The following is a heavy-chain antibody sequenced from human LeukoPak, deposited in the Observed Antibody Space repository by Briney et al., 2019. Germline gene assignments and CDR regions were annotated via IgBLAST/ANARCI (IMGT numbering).Heavy chain of an antibody. D-gene: IGHD4-11*01. J-gene: IGHJ4*02. CDR3: AREVYSNYVYYFDY. Sequence: PSETLSLTCTVSGGSICSYYWSWIRQPPGKGLEWIGYIYYSGSTNYNPSLKSRVTISVDTSKNQFSLKLSSVTAADTAVYYCAREVYSNYVYYFDYWGQGTLVTVSS. V-gene: IGHV4-59*01. CDR2: IYYSGST. CDR1: GGSICSYY.